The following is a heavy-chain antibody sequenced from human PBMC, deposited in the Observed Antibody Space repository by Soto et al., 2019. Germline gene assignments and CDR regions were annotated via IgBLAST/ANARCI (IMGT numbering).Heavy chain of an antibody. J-gene: IGHJ4*02. D-gene: IGHD2-15*01. CDR1: GFTFSNYA. CDR2: ISYDGNNK. CDR3: ARDPFGGTVESDS. Sequence: GGSLRLSCAASGFTFSNYAMHWVRQAPGKGLEWVAVISYDGNNKYNADSVKGRFTMSRDNSKNTLYLQLSSLRVEDTAVYYFARDPFGGTVESDSWGQGTLVTVSS. V-gene: IGHV3-30*14.